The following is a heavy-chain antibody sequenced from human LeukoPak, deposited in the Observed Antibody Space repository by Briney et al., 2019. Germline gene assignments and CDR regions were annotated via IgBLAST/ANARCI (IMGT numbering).Heavy chain of an antibody. V-gene: IGHV4-59*01. CDR2: IYYSGST. CDR1: GGSISSYY. Sequence: SETLSLTCTVSGGSISSYYWSWIRQPPGKGLEWIGYIYYSGSTNYNPSLKSRVTISVDTSKNQFSLKLSSVTVADTAVYYCARVGYCSGGSCSREVDYWGQGTLVTVSS. CDR3: ARVGYCSGGSCSREVDY. J-gene: IGHJ4*02. D-gene: IGHD2-15*01.